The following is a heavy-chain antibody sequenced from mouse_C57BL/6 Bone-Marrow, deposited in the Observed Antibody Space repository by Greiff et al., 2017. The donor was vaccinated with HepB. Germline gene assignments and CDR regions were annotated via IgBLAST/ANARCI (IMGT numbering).Heavy chain of an antibody. D-gene: IGHD2-1*01. CDR3: TRGIYYGNYEGFAY. V-gene: IGHV1-15*01. CDR2: IDPETGGT. J-gene: IGHJ3*01. Sequence: QVQLQQSGAELVRPGASVTLSCKASGYTFTDYEMHWVKQTPVHGLEWIGAIDPETGGTAYNQKFKGKAILTADKSSSTAYMELRSLTFEDSAVYYCTRGIYYGNYEGFAYWGQGTLVTVSA. CDR1: GYTFTDYE.